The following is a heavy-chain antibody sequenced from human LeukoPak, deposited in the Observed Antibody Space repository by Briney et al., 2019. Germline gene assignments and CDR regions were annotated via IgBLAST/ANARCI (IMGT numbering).Heavy chain of an antibody. D-gene: IGHD2-2*01. Sequence: GASVKVSCKASGYTFTIYGISWVRQAPGQGLEWMGWISAYNGNTNYAQKLQGRVTMTTDTSTSTAYMELRSLRSGDTAVYYCARASRGEYQLASLPYFWGQGTLVTVSS. J-gene: IGHJ4*02. CDR1: GYTFTIYG. V-gene: IGHV1-18*04. CDR3: ARASRGEYQLASLPYF. CDR2: ISAYNGNT.